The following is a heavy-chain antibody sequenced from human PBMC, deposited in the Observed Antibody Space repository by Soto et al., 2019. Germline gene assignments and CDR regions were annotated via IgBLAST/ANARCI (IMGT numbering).Heavy chain of an antibody. CDR1: GFSLTSPGMC. V-gene: IGHV2-70*13. CDR3: ARSIRGPRRFNGMDV. CDR2: IERDDDDK. J-gene: IGHJ6*02. Sequence: SGPTLVNPTETLTLTCTFSGFSLTSPGMCVSWIRQSPGKALEWLALIERDDDDKYYSTSMKTRLTISKDTSKNQVDLTMANMEPADTATYYCARSIRGPRRFNGMDVWGQGTTVTVSS. D-gene: IGHD1-20*01.